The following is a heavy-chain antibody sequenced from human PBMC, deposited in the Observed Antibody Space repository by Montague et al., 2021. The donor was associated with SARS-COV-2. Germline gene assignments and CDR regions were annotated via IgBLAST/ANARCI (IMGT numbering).Heavy chain of an antibody. CDR3: ARDRDWDDWCGMDV. V-gene: IGHV3-48*03. CDR2: ISSSGGGSTK. D-gene: IGHD2-21*01. CDR1: RFIFSSYE. J-gene: IGHJ6*02. Sequence: SLSLSLAASRFIFSSYEMNWVRQAPGKGLEWISYISSSGGGSTKHYTDSVKGRFTISRDNAKNSLYLQMNSLRVEDTAIYYCARDRDWDDWCGMDVWGQGTTVTVSS.